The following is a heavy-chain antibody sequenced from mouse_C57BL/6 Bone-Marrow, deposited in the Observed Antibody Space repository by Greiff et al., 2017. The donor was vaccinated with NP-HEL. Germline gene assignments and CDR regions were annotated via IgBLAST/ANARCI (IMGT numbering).Heavy chain of an antibody. D-gene: IGHD4-1*01. CDR2: LWSGGST. CDR1: GFSLTSYG. J-gene: IGHJ4*01. CDR3: AKQTGDYYAMDD. V-gene: IGHV2-4*01. Sequence: QVQLKESGPGLVQPSQSLSITCTVSGFSLTSYGVHWVRQPPGTGLEWLGVLWSGGSTDYNAAFISRLSISKDNSKSQVFFKMNSLQADDTAIYYCAKQTGDYYAMDDWGQGTSVTVSS.